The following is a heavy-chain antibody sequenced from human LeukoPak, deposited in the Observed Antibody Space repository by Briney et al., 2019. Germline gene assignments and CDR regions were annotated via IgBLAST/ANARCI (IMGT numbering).Heavy chain of an antibody. V-gene: IGHV3-9*03. J-gene: IGHJ4*02. CDR3: AKGGGYDWAPYYFDY. D-gene: IGHD5-12*01. CDR1: GFTFDDYA. Sequence: PGRSLRLSCAASGFTFDDYAMHWVRQAPGKGLEWVSGISWNSGSIGYADSVKGRFTISRDNAKNSLYLQMNSLRAEDMALYYCAKGGGYDWAPYYFDYWGQGTLVTVSS. CDR2: ISWNSGSI.